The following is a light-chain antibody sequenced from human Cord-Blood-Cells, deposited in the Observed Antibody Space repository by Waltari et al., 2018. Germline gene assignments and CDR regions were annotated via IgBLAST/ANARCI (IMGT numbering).Light chain of an antibody. J-gene: IGLJ2*01. CDR1: SSDVGGDNY. CDR3: SSYAGSNNVV. CDR2: EVS. V-gene: IGLV2-8*01. Sequence: QSALTQPPSASGSPGQSVTISCTGTSSDVGGDNYVSWYQQHPGTAPKLMIYEVSNRPSGVPDRFSGSKSGNTASLTVSGLQAEDEADYYCSSYAGSNNVVFGGGTKLTVL.